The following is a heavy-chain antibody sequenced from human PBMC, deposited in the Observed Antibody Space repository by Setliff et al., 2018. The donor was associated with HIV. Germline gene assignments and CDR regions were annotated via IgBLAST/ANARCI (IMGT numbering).Heavy chain of an antibody. CDR2: IFPGDSDT. V-gene: IGHV5-51*01. Sequence: GESLKISCTGSGYSFTNYWSGWVRQMPGKGLEWMGIIFPGDSDTRYSPSFQGQLTISADTSISTAYLQWRSLKASDTAMYYCARHPGRAAMGRENYYYYYMDVWGKGTTVTVSS. CDR3: ARHPGRAAMGRENYYYYYMDV. CDR1: GYSFTNYW. D-gene: IGHD2-2*01. J-gene: IGHJ6*03.